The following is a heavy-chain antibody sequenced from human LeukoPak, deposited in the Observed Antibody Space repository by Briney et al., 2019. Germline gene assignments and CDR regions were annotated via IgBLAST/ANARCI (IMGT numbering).Heavy chain of an antibody. D-gene: IGHD6-13*01. CDR2: LNDSGST. V-gene: IGHV4-34*01. J-gene: IGHJ4*02. CDR3: ATPIGDSSSSEE. Sequence: SETLSLTCAVYGGSFSGNYWAWIRQPPGKGLEWIGELNDSGSTNYNPSLKGRVTISLDTSKNQFSLRLSSVTAADTAVYYCATPIGDSSSSEEWGQGTLVTVSS. CDR1: GGSFSGNY.